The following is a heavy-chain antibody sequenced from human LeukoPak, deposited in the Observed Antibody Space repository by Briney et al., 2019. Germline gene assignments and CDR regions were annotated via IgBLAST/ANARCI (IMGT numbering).Heavy chain of an antibody. Sequence: SAKLSCNASGGTFSSYATSWVRQAPGQGLEWMGGIIPISGTANYAQKFQRRVTITAAYSTTKAYMELTSLRSEDTAVYYCARLAWGYKTMDVWGKGTTVTVSS. CDR3: ARLAWGYKTMDV. V-gene: IGHV1-69*13. CDR2: IIPISGTA. J-gene: IGHJ6*04. CDR1: GGTFSSYA. D-gene: IGHD5-24*01.